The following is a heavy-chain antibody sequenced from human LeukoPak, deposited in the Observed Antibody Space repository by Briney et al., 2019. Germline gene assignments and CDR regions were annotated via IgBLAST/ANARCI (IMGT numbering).Heavy chain of an antibody. Sequence: PGGSLRLSCAAAGFSFSNFGMHWVRQAPGKGLEWVAVIWHDGSAEFYVDSVKGRFKISRDDSKNTLYLQMNGLKVEDTALYYCAKDDRGGWSGHFASWGQGTLVTVSS. CDR2: IWHDGSAE. CDR3: AKDDRGGWSGHFAS. D-gene: IGHD6-19*01. V-gene: IGHV3-33*06. J-gene: IGHJ4*02. CDR1: GFSFSNFG.